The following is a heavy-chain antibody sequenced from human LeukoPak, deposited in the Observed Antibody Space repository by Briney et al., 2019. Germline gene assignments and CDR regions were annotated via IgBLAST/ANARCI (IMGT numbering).Heavy chain of an antibody. Sequence: SETLSLTCAVYGGSFSGYYWSWIRQPPGKGLEWIGEINHSGSTNYNPSLKSRVTISVDTSKNQFSLKLSSVTAADTAVYYCARSLWFGELPRWGQGTLVTVSS. V-gene: IGHV4-34*01. CDR2: INHSGST. CDR1: GGSFSGYY. CDR3: ARSLWFGELPR. J-gene: IGHJ4*02. D-gene: IGHD3-10*01.